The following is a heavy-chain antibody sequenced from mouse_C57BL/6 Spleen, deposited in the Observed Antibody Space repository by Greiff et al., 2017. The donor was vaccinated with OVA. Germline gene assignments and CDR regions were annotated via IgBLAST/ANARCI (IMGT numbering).Heavy chain of an antibody. CDR3: ARDGYYDYFDY. CDR1: GYSITSGYY. CDR2: ISYDGSN. J-gene: IGHJ2*01. Sequence: ESGPGLVKPSQSLSLTCSVTGYSITSGYYWNWIRQFPGNKLEWMGYISYDGSNNYNPSLKNRISITRDTSKNQLFLKLNSVTTEDTATYYCARDGYYDYFDYWGQGTTLTVSS. V-gene: IGHV3-6*01. D-gene: IGHD2-3*01.